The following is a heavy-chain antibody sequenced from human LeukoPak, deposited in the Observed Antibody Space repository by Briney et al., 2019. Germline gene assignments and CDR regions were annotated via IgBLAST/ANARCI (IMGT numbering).Heavy chain of an antibody. J-gene: IGHJ4*02. CDR3: ARGIVGATTNFDY. CDR2: IIPIFGTA. D-gene: IGHD1-26*01. Sequence: SVKVFCKASGGTFSSYAISWVRQAPGQGLEWMGGIIPIFGTANYAQKFQGRVTITADESTSTAYMELSSLRSDDTAVYYCARGIVGATTNFDYWGQGTLVTVSS. CDR1: GGTFSSYA. V-gene: IGHV1-69*13.